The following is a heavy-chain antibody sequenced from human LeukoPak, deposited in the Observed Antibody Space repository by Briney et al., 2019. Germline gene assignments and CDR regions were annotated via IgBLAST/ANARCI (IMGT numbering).Heavy chain of an antibody. CDR1: GLTFSDSA. D-gene: IGHD3-22*01. Sequence: GGSLRLSCAASGLTFSDSAVHWVRQASGKGLEWVGRIRSKAKSYATAYAASVKGRFTTSRDDSETTAYLQMNSLKTEDAAVYYCTHYYDGSGYYGAFDSWGQGTMVTVSS. CDR3: THYYDGSGYYGAFDS. V-gene: IGHV3-73*01. J-gene: IGHJ3*02. CDR2: IRSKAKSYAT.